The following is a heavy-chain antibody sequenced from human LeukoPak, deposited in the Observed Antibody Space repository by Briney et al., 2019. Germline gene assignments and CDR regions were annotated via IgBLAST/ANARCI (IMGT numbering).Heavy chain of an antibody. V-gene: IGHV3-7*01. CDR1: GFTFSSYW. Sequence: PGGSLRLSCAASGFTFSSYWMSWVRQAPGKGLEWVANIKQDGSEKYYVDSVKGRFTISRDNAKNSLYLQMNSLRAEDTAVYYCAISWDYDSSWDEDYWGQGTLVTVSS. CDR2: IKQDGSEK. CDR3: AISWDYDSSWDEDY. J-gene: IGHJ4*02. D-gene: IGHD3-22*01.